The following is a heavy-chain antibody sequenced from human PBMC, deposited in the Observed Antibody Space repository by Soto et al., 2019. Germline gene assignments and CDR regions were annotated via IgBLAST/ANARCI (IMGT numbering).Heavy chain of an antibody. V-gene: IGHV3-33*01. D-gene: IGHD3-10*01. J-gene: IGHJ4*02. CDR3: ATFRGAGAGDY. Sequence: VQLVESGGGVVQPGRSLRLSCAASQFIFNNYGMQWVRQAPGKGLEWVAVLWYDGSNKYSADSVKGRFTISRDNSKNTVYLQMDSPRVEDTAVYYCATFRGAGAGDYWGQGTLVTVSS. CDR2: LWYDGSNK. CDR1: QFIFNNYG.